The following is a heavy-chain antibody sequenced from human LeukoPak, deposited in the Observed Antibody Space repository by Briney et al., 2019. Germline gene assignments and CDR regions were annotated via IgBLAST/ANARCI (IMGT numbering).Heavy chain of an antibody. CDR1: GGSISSGYD. Sequence: SQTLSLPCTVSGGSISSGYDWGWIRQPPGQGLEWIGSIYYRRTIYYKPSLKSRVTISVDPFKNQFSLKLSSVTAADTAMYFCSREQIRGSGSYYYNLFDPWGQGALVTVSS. CDR2: IYYRRTI. V-gene: IGHV4-38-2*02. J-gene: IGHJ5*02. CDR3: SREQIRGSGSYYYNLFDP. D-gene: IGHD3-10*01.